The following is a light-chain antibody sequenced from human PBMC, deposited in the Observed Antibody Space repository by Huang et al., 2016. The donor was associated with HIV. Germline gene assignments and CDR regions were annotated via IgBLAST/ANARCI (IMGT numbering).Light chain of an antibody. J-gene: IGKJ5*01. Sequence: HLTQSPPSLSASVGDSVLIPCRASKDSGTSLAWYQQRTGRAPKLLIAGASTLQTGVPSRFSGDSAGTFFTLFITDLQPEDFATYYCQQLHAYPITFGQGTRLDIK. CDR1: KDSGTS. CDR2: GAS. CDR3: QQLHAYPIT. V-gene: IGKV1-13*02.